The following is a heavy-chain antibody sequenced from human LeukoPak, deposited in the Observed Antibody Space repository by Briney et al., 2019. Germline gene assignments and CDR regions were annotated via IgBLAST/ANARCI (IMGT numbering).Heavy chain of an antibody. CDR3: ARARGYQYSGYEYVFVY. CDR1: GGTFSSYA. J-gene: IGHJ4*02. Sequence: GASVKASCKASGGTFSSYAISWVRQAPGQGLEWMGGIIPIFGTANYAQKFQGRVTITADESTSTAYMELSSLRSGDTAVYYCARARGYQYSGYEYVFVYWGQGTLVTVSS. V-gene: IGHV1-69*13. D-gene: IGHD5-12*01. CDR2: IIPIFGTA.